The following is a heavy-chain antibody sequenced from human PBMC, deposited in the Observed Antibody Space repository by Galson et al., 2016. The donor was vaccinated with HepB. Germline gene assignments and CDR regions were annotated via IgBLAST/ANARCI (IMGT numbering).Heavy chain of an antibody. CDR3: ARLSGRSAGVFDS. V-gene: IGHV4-30-2*01. Sequence: TLSLTCSVSGGSISSGGFSWSWIRQPPGKGLGWIGYIYHSGNTYHNPSLNSRVTMSADRSRNQFSLRLSSVTAADTAVYFCARLSGRSAGVFDSWGQGTRVTVSA. CDR1: GGSISSGGFS. J-gene: IGHJ4*02. CDR2: IYHSGNT. D-gene: IGHD3-10*01.